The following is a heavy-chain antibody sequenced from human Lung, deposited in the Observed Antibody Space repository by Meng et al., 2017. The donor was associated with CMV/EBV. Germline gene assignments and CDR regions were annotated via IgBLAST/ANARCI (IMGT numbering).Heavy chain of an antibody. Sequence: DVQLVESGGGLVQPGGSLRLSCVASGFSFSSYWMHWVRQSPGKGLVWVARINSGGTTTTYADSVKGRFTISRDNAKNTLYLQMNSLRGEDTAVYYCARDVMGWFDPWGQGALVTVSS. J-gene: IGHJ5*02. CDR2: INSGGTTT. V-gene: IGHV3-74*01. CDR1: GFSFSSYW. D-gene: IGHD2-8*01. CDR3: ARDVMGWFDP.